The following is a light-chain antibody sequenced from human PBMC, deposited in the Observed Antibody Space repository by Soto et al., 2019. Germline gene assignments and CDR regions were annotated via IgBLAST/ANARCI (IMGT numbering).Light chain of an antibody. CDR3: RSYTSSYTWV. J-gene: IGLJ3*02. CDR2: EVT. CDR1: SSDVGGYNF. Sequence: QSALTQPASVSGSPGQSITISCTGTSSDVGGYNFVSWYQQHPGKAPKLMIYEVTNRPSGVSNRFSGSKSGNTASLTISGLQAEGEADYYCRSYTSSYTWVFGEGTKLTVL. V-gene: IGLV2-14*01.